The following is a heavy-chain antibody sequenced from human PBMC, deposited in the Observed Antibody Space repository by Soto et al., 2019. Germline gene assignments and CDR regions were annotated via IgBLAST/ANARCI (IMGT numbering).Heavy chain of an antibody. CDR2: IIPIFGTA. CDR3: AGGARNDYGDYNYFDY. J-gene: IGHJ4*02. V-gene: IGHV1-69*13. D-gene: IGHD4-17*01. CDR1: GGTFSSYA. Sequence: SVKVSCKASGGTFSSYAISWVRQAPGQGLEWMGGIIPIFGTANYAQKFQGRVTITADESTSTAYMELSSLRSEDTAVYYCAGGARNDYGDYNYFDYWGQGTLVTVSS.